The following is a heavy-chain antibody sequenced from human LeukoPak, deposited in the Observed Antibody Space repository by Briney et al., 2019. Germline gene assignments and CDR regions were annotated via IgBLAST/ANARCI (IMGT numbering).Heavy chain of an antibody. V-gene: IGHV1-2*02. CDR1: GYTFTGHY. D-gene: IGHD6-6*01. Sequence: ASVKVSCKASGYTFTGHYMHWVRQAPGQGLEWMGWINPYSGGTHYALIFQDRVTMTRDTSISTAYMELSRLRSDDTAVYYCARRIAGRLINDAFDIWGQGTLVTVSS. J-gene: IGHJ3*02. CDR3: ARRIAGRLINDAFDI. CDR2: INPYSGGT.